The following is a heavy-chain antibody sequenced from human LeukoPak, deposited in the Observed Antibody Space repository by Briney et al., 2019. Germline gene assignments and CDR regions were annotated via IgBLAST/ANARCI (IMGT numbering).Heavy chain of an antibody. CDR1: GYTFTSYG. V-gene: IGHV1-18*01. D-gene: IGHD6-19*01. CDR2: ISAYNGNT. Sequence: ASVTVSCTASGYTFTSYGISWVRQAPGQGLEWMGWISAYNGNTNYAQKLQGRVTMTTDTSTSTAYMELRSLRSDDTAVYYCARRSITYSSGWYYYYYGMDVWGQGTTVTVSS. J-gene: IGHJ6*02. CDR3: ARRSITYSSGWYYYYYGMDV.